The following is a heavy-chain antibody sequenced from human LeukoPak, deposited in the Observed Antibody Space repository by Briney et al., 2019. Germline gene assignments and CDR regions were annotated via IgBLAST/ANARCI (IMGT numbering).Heavy chain of an antibody. J-gene: IGHJ4*02. CDR3: ASYRYSGADY. D-gene: IGHD1-26*01. Sequence: ASVKVSCKASVYTFTSKGISWGGRAPGKGLEWMGWISAYNGNTNYAQKLQGRVTMTTDTSTSTAYMELRSLRSDDTAVYYCASYRYSGADYWGQGTLVTVSS. CDR2: ISAYNGNT. V-gene: IGHV1-18*01. CDR1: VYTFTSKG.